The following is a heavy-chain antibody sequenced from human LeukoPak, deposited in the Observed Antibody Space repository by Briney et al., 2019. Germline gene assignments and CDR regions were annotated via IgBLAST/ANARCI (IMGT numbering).Heavy chain of an antibody. J-gene: IGHJ4*02. CDR1: GGSLSSYY. CDR2: IYYSGST. D-gene: IGHD5-24*01. V-gene: IGHV4-59*01. CDR3: ARGPSRDGYNSDFDY. Sequence: SETLSLTCTASGGSLSSYYWSWIRQPPGKGLEWIGYIYYSGSTNYNPSLTSRVTISVDTSKNQFSLKLSSVTAADTAVYYCARGPSRDGYNSDFDYWGQGTLVTVSS.